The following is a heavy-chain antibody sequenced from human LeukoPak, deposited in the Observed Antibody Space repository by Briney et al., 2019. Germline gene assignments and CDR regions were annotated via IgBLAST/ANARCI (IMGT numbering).Heavy chain of an antibody. D-gene: IGHD1-14*01. J-gene: IGHJ4*02. CDR1: GVSFSGYY. V-gene: IGHV4-34*01. CDR3: ARHGTLRNFDY. CDR2: INHSGST. Sequence: SETLSLTCAVYGVSFSGYYWSWLRQPPGKGLEWIGEINHSGSTNYNPSLKSRVTISVDTSKNQFSLKLSSVTAADTAVYYCARHGTLRNFDYWGQGTLVTVSS.